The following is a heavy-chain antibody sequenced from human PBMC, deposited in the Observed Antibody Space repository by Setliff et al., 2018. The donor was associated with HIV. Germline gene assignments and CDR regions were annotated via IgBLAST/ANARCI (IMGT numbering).Heavy chain of an antibody. J-gene: IGHJ3*01. CDR2: IYTSGST. V-gene: IGHV4-4*07. Sequence: LSLTCTVSGGSITSFYWNWIRQPAVRGLEWIGRIYTSGSTNYSPSLKSRVSMSVDTSRNQLSLRLTSVTAADTAVYFCARTTILQESFDLWGQGTMVTVSS. CDR1: GGSITSFY. D-gene: IGHD1-1*01. CDR3: ARTTILQESFDL.